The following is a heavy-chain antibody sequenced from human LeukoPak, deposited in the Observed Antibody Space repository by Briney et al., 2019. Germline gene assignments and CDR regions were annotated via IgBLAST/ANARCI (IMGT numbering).Heavy chain of an antibody. Sequence: PGGSLRLSCAASGFTFSDYYITWIRQAPGKGLEWVSYISSSGSTIYYADSVKGRFTISRDNAKNSLYLQMNSLRAEDTALYYCARDRRKYTSSWYRPDAFDIWGQGTMVTVSS. CDR2: ISSSGSTI. D-gene: IGHD6-13*01. V-gene: IGHV3-11*01. CDR3: ARDRRKYTSSWYRPDAFDI. CDR1: GFTFSDYY. J-gene: IGHJ3*02.